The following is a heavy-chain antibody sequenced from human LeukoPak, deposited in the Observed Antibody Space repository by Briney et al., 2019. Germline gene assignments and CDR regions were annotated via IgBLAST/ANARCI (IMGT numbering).Heavy chain of an antibody. CDR2: INSDGSST. J-gene: IGHJ4*02. CDR1: GFTFSSYW. Sequence: GGSLRLSCAASGFTFSSYWMQWVRQAPGKGLVWVSRINSDGSSTSYADSVKGRFTISRDNAKNTLYLQMNSLRAEDTAVYYCARVSGSSWYGYWGQGTLVTVSS. CDR3: ARVSGSSWYGY. V-gene: IGHV3-74*01. D-gene: IGHD6-13*01.